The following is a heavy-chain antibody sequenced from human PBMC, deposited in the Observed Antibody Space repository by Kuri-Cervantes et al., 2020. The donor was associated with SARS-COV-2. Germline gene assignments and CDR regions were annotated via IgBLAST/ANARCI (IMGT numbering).Heavy chain of an antibody. CDR3: ARVPADAGGWYFDL. Sequence: SQTLPLTCAASGFTFSNAWMNWIRQPPGKGLEWIGYIYYSGSTYYNPSLKSRVTISVDTSKNQFSLKLSSVTAADTAVYYCARVPADAGGWYFDLWGRGTLVTVSS. CDR2: IYYSGST. CDR1: GFTFSNAW. J-gene: IGHJ2*01. D-gene: IGHD2-2*01. V-gene: IGHV4-59*01.